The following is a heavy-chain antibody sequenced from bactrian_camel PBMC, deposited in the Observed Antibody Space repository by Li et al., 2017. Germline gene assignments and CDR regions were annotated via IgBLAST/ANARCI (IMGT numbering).Heavy chain of an antibody. CDR2: IATGSGNA. CDR1: EDTYSNNC. CDR3: TKDRSYGTRNWVQST. Sequence: VQLVESGGGSVQAGGSLRLSCAASEDTYSNNCMGWFRQAPGKEREGVARIATGSGNAYYADSVKGRFTISQDNAKNTLHLQMNSLKPEDTAMYYCTKDRSYGTRNWVQSTRGQGTQVTVS. J-gene: IGHJ4*01. V-gene: IGHV3S54*01. D-gene: IGHD7*01.